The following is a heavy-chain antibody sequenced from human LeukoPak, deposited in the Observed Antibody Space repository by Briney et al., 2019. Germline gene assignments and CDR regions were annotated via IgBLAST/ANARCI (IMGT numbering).Heavy chain of an antibody. CDR3: AKPWGSYYSDAFDI. J-gene: IGHJ3*02. V-gene: IGHV3-30*18. CDR2: ISYDGSNK. D-gene: IGHD3-16*01. CDR1: GFTFSSYA. Sequence: HAGRSLRLSCAASGFTFSSYAMHWLRQAPAGKGLEWVAVISYDGSNKFYADSVKGRFTISRDNSKNTLYLQMNSLRAEDTAVYYCAKPWGSYYSDAFDIWGQGTMVTVSS.